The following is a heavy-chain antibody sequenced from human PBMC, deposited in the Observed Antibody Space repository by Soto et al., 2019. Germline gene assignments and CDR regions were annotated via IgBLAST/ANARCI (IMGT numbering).Heavy chain of an antibody. V-gene: IGHV3-53*01. J-gene: IGHJ5*02. CDR1: GFTVSSNY. CDR2: IYSGGST. D-gene: IGHD3-3*01. CDR3: ARDYDRHWFDP. Sequence: GGSLRLSCAASGFTVSSNYMSWVRQAPGKGLEWVSVIYSGGSTYYADSVKGRFTISRDKSKNTLYLQKKSPRAEDTGVDYCARDYDRHWFDPWGQGTLVTVSS.